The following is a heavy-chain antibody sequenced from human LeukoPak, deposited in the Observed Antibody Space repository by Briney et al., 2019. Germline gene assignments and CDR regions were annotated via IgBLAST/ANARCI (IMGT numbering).Heavy chain of an antibody. V-gene: IGHV3-48*04. CDR3: ARDWGAGTVDY. CDR2: ISSSGSTI. Sequence: GGSLRLSCAASGFTFSSYWMHWVRQAPGKGLVWVSYISSSGSTIYYADSVKGRFTISRDNAKNSLYLQMNSLRAEDTAVYYCARDWGAGTVDYWGQGTLVTVSS. J-gene: IGHJ4*02. D-gene: IGHD6-13*01. CDR1: GFTFSSYW.